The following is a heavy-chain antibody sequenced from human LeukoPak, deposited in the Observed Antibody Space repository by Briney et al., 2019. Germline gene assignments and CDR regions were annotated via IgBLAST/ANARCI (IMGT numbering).Heavy chain of an antibody. Sequence: PSETLSLTCAVYGGSFSGYYWSWIRQPPGKGLEWIGEINHSGSTNYNPSLKSRVTISVDTSKNQFSLKLSSVTAADTAVYYCARGSITIFGVVTNYYYYYYMDVWGKGTTVTVSS. CDR1: GGSFSGYY. CDR3: ARGSITIFGVVTNYYYYYYMDV. J-gene: IGHJ6*03. V-gene: IGHV4-34*01. D-gene: IGHD3-3*01. CDR2: INHSGST.